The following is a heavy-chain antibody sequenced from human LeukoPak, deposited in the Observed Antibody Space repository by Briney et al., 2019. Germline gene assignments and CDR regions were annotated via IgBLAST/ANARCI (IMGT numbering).Heavy chain of an antibody. D-gene: IGHD5-18*01. Sequence: SETLSLTCTVSGGSISSNSFYWAWIRQPPGKGLEWIGSISYSGNTYYNPSLKSRVTISVDTSKNQFSLKLSSVTAADTAVYYCARGRYTYGNAFDYWGQGTLVTVSS. CDR3: ARGRYTYGNAFDY. CDR1: GGSISSNSFY. J-gene: IGHJ4*02. CDR2: ISYSGNT. V-gene: IGHV4-39*07.